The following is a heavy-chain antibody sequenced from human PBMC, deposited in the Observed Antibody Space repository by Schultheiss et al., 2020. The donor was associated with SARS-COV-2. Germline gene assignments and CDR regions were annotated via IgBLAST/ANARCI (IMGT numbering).Heavy chain of an antibody. J-gene: IGHJ5*02. V-gene: IGHV4-34*01. D-gene: IGHD6-19*01. CDR1: GGSFSGYY. CDR2: INHSGST. CDR3: ARTGAGSYWPRVNWFDP. Sequence: QTLSLTCAVYGGSFSGYYWSWIRQPPGKGLEWIGEINHSGSTNYNPSLKSRVTISVDTSKNQFSLKLSSVTAADTAVYYCARTGAGSYWPRVNWFDPWGQGTLVTVSS.